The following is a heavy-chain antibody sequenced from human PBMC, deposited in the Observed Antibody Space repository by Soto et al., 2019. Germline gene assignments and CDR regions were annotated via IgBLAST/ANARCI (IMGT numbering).Heavy chain of an antibody. CDR2: INHSGST. Sequence: SETLSLTCAVYGGSFSGYYWSWIRQPPGKGLEWIGEINHSGSTNYNPSLKSRVTISVDTSKNQFSLKLSSVTAADTAVYYCARAPDYYDSSGSPLGGNWFDPWGQGTLVTVSS. V-gene: IGHV4-34*01. J-gene: IGHJ5*02. D-gene: IGHD3-22*01. CDR3: ARAPDYYDSSGSPLGGNWFDP. CDR1: GGSFSGYY.